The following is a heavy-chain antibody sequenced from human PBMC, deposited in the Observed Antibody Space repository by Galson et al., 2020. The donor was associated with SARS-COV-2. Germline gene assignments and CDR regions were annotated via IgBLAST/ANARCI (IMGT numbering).Heavy chain of an antibody. Sequence: SLKISCAASTFTFEHYAMHWVRQAPGKGLEWVSGINWNSGSIGYADSVKGRFTISRDNANNSLYLQMNSLRAEDTALYYCVKDIGDYYDTSGYYGAFGLWGQGTLVTVS. D-gene: IGHD3-22*01. CDR3: VKDIGDYYDTSGYYGAFGL. CDR2: INWNSGSI. V-gene: IGHV3-9*01. J-gene: IGHJ3*01. CDR1: TFTFEHYA.